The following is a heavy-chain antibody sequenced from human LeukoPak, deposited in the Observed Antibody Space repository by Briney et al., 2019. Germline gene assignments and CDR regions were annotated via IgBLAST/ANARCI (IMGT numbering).Heavy chain of an antibody. Sequence: PGRSLRLSCAASGFTFSSYAMHWVRRPPARGREGWAVISYDGSNKYYADSVEGRFTISRDNSKNTPYLQMNSLRAEDTAVYYCARNGIYQLHWVWFDPWGQGTLVTVSS. CDR2: ISYDGSNK. CDR1: GFTFSSYA. J-gene: IGHJ5*02. CDR3: ARNGIYQLHWVWFDP. D-gene: IGHD2-2*01. V-gene: IGHV3-30-3*01.